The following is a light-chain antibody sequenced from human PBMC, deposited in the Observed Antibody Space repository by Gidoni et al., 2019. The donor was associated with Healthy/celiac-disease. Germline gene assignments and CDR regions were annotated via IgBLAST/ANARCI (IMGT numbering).Light chain of an antibody. J-gene: IGKJ4*01. V-gene: IGKV1-39*01. CDR2: AAS. Sequence: IQMTRSPSSLSASVGDRVTITCRASQSISSYLNWYQQKPGKAPKLPIYAASSLQSGVPSRFSGSGSGTDFTLTISSLQPEDFATYYCQQSYSTPPTFXGXTKVEIK. CDR1: QSISSY. CDR3: QQSYSTPPT.